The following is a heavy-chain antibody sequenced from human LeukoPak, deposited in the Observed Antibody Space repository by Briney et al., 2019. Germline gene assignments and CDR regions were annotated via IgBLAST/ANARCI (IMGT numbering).Heavy chain of an antibody. Sequence: GSLRLSCAASGFTFSSYWMSWVRQAPGKGLEWVANIKQDGSEKYYVDSVKGRFTISRDNAKNSLYLQMNSLRAEDTAVYYCARDILMRSYYDYVWGSYRYSPYGMDVWGQGTTVTVSS. CDR1: GFTFSSYW. CDR2: IKQDGSEK. D-gene: IGHD3-16*02. CDR3: ARDILMRSYYDYVWGSYRYSPYGMDV. V-gene: IGHV3-7*03. J-gene: IGHJ6*02.